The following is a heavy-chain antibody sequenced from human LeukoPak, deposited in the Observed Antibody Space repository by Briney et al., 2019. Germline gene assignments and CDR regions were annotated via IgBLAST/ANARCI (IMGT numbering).Heavy chain of an antibody. CDR1: GFTFSSYA. CDR2: ISYDGSNK. D-gene: IGHD2-2*01. J-gene: IGHJ6*03. CDR3: ARDGVVFLYYYYYYMDV. Sequence: PGGSLRLSCAASGFTFSSYAMHWVRQAPGKGLEWVAVISYDGSNKYYADSVKGRFTISRDNSKNTLYLQMNSLRAEDTAVYYCARDGVVFLYYYYYYMDVWGKGTTVTVSS. V-gene: IGHV3-30*04.